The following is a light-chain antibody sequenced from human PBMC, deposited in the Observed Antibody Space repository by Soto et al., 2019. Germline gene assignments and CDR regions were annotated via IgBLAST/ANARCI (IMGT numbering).Light chain of an antibody. CDR1: QGISNF. CDR2: AAS. Sequence: DIQMTQSPTSLSASVGDRVTITCRASQGISNFVAWYQQKPGKAPKLLIYAASTLQSGLPTRFSGSGAGTDFTLIINSLQAEDVANYSYQKYSSVPVFGAGTKVEIK. CDR3: QKYSSVPV. V-gene: IGKV1-27*01. J-gene: IGKJ3*01.